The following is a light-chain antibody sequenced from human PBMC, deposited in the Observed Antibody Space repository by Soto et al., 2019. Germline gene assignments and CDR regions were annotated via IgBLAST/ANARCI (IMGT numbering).Light chain of an antibody. J-gene: IGKJ1*01. Sequence: EIVMTPSPGTLSLSPGARATLSCRASQSVSNNYLAWYQQKPGQAPRLLIYGASSRATGVPDRISGSGSGTDFALTINRLEAEDFAVYYCQQYASSPWTFGQGTKVDIK. CDR3: QQYASSPWT. CDR1: QSVSNNY. V-gene: IGKV3-20*01. CDR2: GAS.